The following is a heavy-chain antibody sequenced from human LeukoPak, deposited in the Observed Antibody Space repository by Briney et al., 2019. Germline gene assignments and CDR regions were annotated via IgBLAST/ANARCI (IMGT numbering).Heavy chain of an antibody. CDR1: GYTFTDYY. J-gene: IGHJ4*02. D-gene: IGHD4-23*01. V-gene: IGHV1-2*02. CDR2: INPNSGGT. CDR3: ARPFIETPSLGALDY. Sequence: ASVKVSCKASGYTFTDYYMHWVRQAPGQGLEWMGWINPNSGGTNYAQNFQGRVTMTRDTSISTAYMELSRLRSDDTAVYYCARPFIETPSLGALDYWGQGTLVTVSS.